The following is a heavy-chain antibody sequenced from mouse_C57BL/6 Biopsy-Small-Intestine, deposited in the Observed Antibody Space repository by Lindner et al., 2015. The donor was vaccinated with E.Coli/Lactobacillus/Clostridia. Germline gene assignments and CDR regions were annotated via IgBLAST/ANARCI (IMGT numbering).Heavy chain of an antibody. CDR3: ARDYGGNSGWFDP. CDR1: GYTFTNYD. J-gene: IGHJ4*01. Sequence: SVKVSCKADGYTFTNYDLNWVRQATGQGPEWLGWMKPNSGETGYAESFRGRISLTRDVSRSTAYLELTSLTSEDTAIYYCARDYGGNSGWFDPWGQGTQVTVSS. D-gene: IGHD1-1*01. CDR2: MKPNSGET. V-gene: IGHV1-84*02.